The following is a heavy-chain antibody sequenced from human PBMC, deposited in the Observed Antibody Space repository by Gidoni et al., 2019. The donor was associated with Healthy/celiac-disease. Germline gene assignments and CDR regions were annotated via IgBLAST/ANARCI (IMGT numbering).Heavy chain of an antibody. D-gene: IGHD6-19*01. V-gene: IGHV3-64D*06. CDR2: ISSNGGST. CDR1: GFTFSSYA. Sequence: EVQLVESGGGLVQPGGSLRLSCSASGFTFSSYAMHWVRQAPGKGLEYVSAISSNGGSTYYADSVKGRFTISRDNSKNTLHLQMSSLRAEDTAVYYCVKDRFRAGSGWYYFDYWGQGTLVTVSS. J-gene: IGHJ4*02. CDR3: VKDRFRAGSGWYYFDY.